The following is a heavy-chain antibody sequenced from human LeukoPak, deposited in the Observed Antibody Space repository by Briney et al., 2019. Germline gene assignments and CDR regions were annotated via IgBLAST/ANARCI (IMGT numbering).Heavy chain of an antibody. V-gene: IGHV4-59*01. CDR2: IYYSGST. CDR3: AREVRFLEWLLSDYYMDV. D-gene: IGHD3-3*01. Sequence: SETLSLTCTVSGGSISSYYWSWIRKPPGKGLEWIGYIYYSGSTNYNPSLKSRVTISIDTFKIQFSLKLNSVTAADPAVYYCAREVRFLEWLLSDYYMDVWGKGTTVTVSS. CDR1: GGSISSYY. J-gene: IGHJ6*03.